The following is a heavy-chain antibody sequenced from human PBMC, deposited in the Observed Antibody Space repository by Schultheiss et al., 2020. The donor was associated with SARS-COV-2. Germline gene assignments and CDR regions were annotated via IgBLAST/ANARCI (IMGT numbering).Heavy chain of an antibody. D-gene: IGHD3-22*01. J-gene: IGHJ4*02. V-gene: IGHV3-47*02. CDR1: GFAFSSYA. CDR2: IGTGGDT. Sequence: GGSLRLSCAASGFAFSSYALHWVRRAPGKGLEWVSAIGTGGDTYYADSVMGRFTISRDNAKNSLYLQMNSLRAEDTAVYYCAREIGVVAPGYWGQGTLVTVSS. CDR3: AREIGVVAPGY.